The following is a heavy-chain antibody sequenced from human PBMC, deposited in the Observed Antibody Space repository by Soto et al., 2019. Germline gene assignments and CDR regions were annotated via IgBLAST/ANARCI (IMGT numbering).Heavy chain of an antibody. Sequence: QITLKESGPTRVKPTQTLTLTCTFSGFSLSTSGVGVGWIRQPPGKALERLALIYWDDDKRYSPSLKSRLTTPKDPSKNRVVLTLTKVALGEPATFYCAPGAGLNGNWNGGSFDFWGRGALFPLSS. V-gene: IGHV2-5*02. CDR2: IYWDDDK. J-gene: IGHJ4*02. CDR1: GFSLSTSGVG. CDR3: APGAGLNGNWNGGSFDF. D-gene: IGHD1-1*01.